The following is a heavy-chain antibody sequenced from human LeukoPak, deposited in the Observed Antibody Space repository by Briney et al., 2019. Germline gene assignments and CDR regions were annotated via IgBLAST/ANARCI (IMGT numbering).Heavy chain of an antibody. J-gene: IGHJ4*02. V-gene: IGHV3-23*01. CDR1: GFTYSDYA. CDR3: AKGGKWDVTPFDY. Sequence: GGSLRLSCAASGFTYSDYAMSWVRQAPGKGLKWVSIMSGSGGTTYYARSVKGRFTISRDNSRNTLFLQMNSLRAEDTAVYYCAKGGKWDVTPFDYWGQGTLVTVSS. CDR2: MSGSGGTT. D-gene: IGHD1-26*01.